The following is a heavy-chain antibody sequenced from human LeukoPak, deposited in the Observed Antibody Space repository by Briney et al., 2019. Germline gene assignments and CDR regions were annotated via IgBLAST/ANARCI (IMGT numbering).Heavy chain of an antibody. J-gene: IGHJ5*02. V-gene: IGHV4-59*12. CDR3: ARDHGGNSGGDWFDP. D-gene: IGHD2-21*02. CDR1: GGSISSYY. Sequence: SETLSLTCTVSGGSISSYYWSWIRQPPGKGLEWIGYIYYSGSTNYNPSLKSRVTISVDTSKNQFSLKLSSVTAADTAVYYCARDHGGNSGGDWFDPWGQGTLVTVSS. CDR2: IYYSGST.